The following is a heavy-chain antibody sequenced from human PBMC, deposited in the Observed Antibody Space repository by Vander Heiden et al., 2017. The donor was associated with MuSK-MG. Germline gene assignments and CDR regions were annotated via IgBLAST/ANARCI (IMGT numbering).Heavy chain of an antibody. CDR1: GLTFTTYW. J-gene: IGHJ4*02. Sequence: EVQLVESGGGLVQPGGSLRLSCSASGLTFTTYWMTWFPQAPGKGLEWVANIKQDGSNIYYVDSVKGRFTVSRDNAKNSLYLQMNSLRAEDTAVYYCARASPNYYDSSGYPTGWGQGTLVTVSS. CDR2: IKQDGSNI. D-gene: IGHD3-22*01. CDR3: ARASPNYYDSSGYPTG. V-gene: IGHV3-7*03.